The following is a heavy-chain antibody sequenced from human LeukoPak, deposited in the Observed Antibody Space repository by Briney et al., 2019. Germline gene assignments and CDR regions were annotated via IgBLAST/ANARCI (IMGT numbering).Heavy chain of an antibody. D-gene: IGHD5-24*01. CDR1: GYTFSDYY. V-gene: IGHV1-2*02. J-gene: IGHJ4*02. Sequence: ASVKVSCKASGYTFSDYYIRWVRQAPGQGLEWMGWINPKSGGTNFAQKFQGRVTITRDTSISTAYMELSKLRPDDTAVYYCARAGDGYNPPAFDYWGQGTLVTVSS. CDR2: INPKSGGT. CDR3: ARAGDGYNPPAFDY.